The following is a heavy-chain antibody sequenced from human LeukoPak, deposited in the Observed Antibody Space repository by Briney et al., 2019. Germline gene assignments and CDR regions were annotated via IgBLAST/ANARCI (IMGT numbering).Heavy chain of an antibody. CDR2: ISSSSSTV. V-gene: IGHV3-48*01. J-gene: IGHJ4*02. D-gene: IGHD3-3*01. Sequence: PGGSLRLSCAASGFTFSSYSMNWVRQAPGKGLEWVSYISSSSSTVYYADSVKGRFTISRDNAKNSLYLQMNSLRAEDTAVYYCARGGVLANSTYYDFWSGYYGYWGQGTLVTVSS. CDR3: ARGGVLANSTYYDFWSGYYGY. CDR1: GFTFSSYS.